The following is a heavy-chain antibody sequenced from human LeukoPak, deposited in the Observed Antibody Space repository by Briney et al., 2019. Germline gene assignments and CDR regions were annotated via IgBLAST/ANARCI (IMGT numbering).Heavy chain of an antibody. D-gene: IGHD6-13*01. Sequence: TGGSLRLSCAASGFTFSSYAMHWVRQAPGKGLEWVAVISYDGSNKYYADSVKGRFTISRDNSKNTLYLQMNSLRAEDTAVYYCARDEPGIAAAGNSHNYYGMDVWGQGTTVTVSS. V-gene: IGHV3-30-3*01. CDR2: ISYDGSNK. CDR3: ARDEPGIAAAGNSHNYYGMDV. CDR1: GFTFSSYA. J-gene: IGHJ6*02.